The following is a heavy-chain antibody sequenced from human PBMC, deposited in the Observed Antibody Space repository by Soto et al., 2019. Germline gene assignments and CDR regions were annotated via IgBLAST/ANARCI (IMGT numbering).Heavy chain of an antibody. CDR2: IIPALDTA. Sequence: QDQLVQSGAEVKKPGSSVKVSCKASGGTFSSHTFSWVRQAPGQGLEWMGRIIPALDTATYAQKFQGRVTITADESATTVYMELNSLRSEDTAVYYCARPDFGDYWYFDLWGRGTLVTVSS. CDR3: ARPDFGDYWYFDL. J-gene: IGHJ2*01. CDR1: GGTFSSHT. D-gene: IGHD4-17*01. V-gene: IGHV1-69*08.